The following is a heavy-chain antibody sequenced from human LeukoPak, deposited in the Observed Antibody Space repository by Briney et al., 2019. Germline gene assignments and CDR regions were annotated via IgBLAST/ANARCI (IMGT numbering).Heavy chain of an antibody. Sequence: GGSLRLSCAASGFTFSSYAMHWVRQAPGKGQEYVSAISSNGGSTYYANSVKGRFTISRDNSKNTLYLQMGSLRAEDMAVYYCARPRAPYSSSSLDYWGQGTLVTVSS. J-gene: IGHJ4*02. CDR1: GFTFSSYA. D-gene: IGHD6-6*01. CDR3: ARPRAPYSSSSLDY. V-gene: IGHV3-64*01. CDR2: ISSNGGST.